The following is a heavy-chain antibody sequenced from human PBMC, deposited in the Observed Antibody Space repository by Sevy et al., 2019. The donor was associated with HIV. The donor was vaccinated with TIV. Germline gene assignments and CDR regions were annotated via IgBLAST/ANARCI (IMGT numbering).Heavy chain of an antibody. CDR2: IIPIFGTA. V-gene: IGHV1-69*06. J-gene: IGHJ6*03. Sequence: SVKVSCKASGGTFSSYAISWVRQAPGQGLEWMGGIIPIFGTANYAQKFQGRVTITADKSTSTAYMELSSLRSEDTAGYYCASGGGYDILTGLNYYYMDVWGKGTTVTVSS. CDR1: GGTFSSYA. D-gene: IGHD3-9*01. CDR3: ASGGGYDILTGLNYYYMDV.